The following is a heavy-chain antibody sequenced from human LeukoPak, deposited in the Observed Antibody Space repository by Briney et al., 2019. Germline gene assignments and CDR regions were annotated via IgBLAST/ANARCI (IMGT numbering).Heavy chain of an antibody. CDR3: ARAILRYFGSVGY. V-gene: IGHV3-7*01. J-gene: IGHJ4*02. D-gene: IGHD3-9*01. CDR2: IKQDGSEK. Sequence: PGGSLRLSCAASGFTFSSYWMSWVRQAPGKGLEWVANIKQDGSEKYYVDSVKGRFTISRDNAKNSLYLQMNSLRAEDTAVYYCARAILRYFGSVGYWGQGTLVTVSS. CDR1: GFTFSSYW.